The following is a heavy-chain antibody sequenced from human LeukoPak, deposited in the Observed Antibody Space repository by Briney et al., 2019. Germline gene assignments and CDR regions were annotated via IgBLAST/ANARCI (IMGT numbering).Heavy chain of an antibody. Sequence: ASVKVSCKASGYTFTSYGISWVRQAPGPGLEWMAWISAYNGNTNYAQKLQGRVTMTTDTSTSTAYMELRSLRSDDTAVYYCARVAAAGPYYYYMDVWGKGTTVTVSS. CDR1: GYTFTSYG. V-gene: IGHV1-18*01. J-gene: IGHJ6*03. CDR3: ARVAAAGPYYYYMDV. D-gene: IGHD6-13*01. CDR2: ISAYNGNT.